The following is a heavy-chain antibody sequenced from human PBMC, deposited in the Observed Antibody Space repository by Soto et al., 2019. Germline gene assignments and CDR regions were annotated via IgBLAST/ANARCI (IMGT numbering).Heavy chain of an antibody. D-gene: IGHD3-16*02. CDR3: ARENIDYYYMDV. CDR1: GGSISSYY. Sequence: SETLSLTCTVSGGSISSYYWSWIRQPPGKGLEWIGYIYYSGSTNYNPSLKSRVTISVDTSKNQFSLKLSSVTAADTAVYYCARENIDYYYMDVWGKGTTVTVSS. CDR2: IYYSGST. V-gene: IGHV4-59*01. J-gene: IGHJ6*03.